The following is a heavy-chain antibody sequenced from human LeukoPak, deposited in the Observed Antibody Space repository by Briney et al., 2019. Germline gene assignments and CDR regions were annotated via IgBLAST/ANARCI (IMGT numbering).Heavy chain of an antibody. D-gene: IGHD4-17*01. Sequence: PGRSLRLSCTASGXTFNSFGMHWVRQAPGKGQEWVAVISYDGSNKYSADSVKGRFTISRDNSKNTLYLQMNSLRPEDTAVYYCATDHGFHYGAYFDYWGQGTLVTVSS. CDR2: ISYDGSNK. CDR1: GXTFNSFG. V-gene: IGHV3-30*03. J-gene: IGHJ4*02. CDR3: ATDHGFHYGAYFDY.